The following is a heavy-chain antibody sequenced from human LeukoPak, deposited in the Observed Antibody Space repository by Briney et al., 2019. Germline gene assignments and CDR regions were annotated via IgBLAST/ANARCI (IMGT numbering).Heavy chain of an antibody. J-gene: IGHJ4*02. V-gene: IGHV4-4*02. D-gene: IGHD6-6*01. CDR3: ASHRIPTRPRFDY. Sequence: SETLSLTCAVSGGSINRSNWWSWVRQPPGKGLEWIGEIYHSGSTNYNPSLKSRVSISVDASKNQFSLKLNSMTAADTAVYYCASHRIPTRPRFDYWGQGTLVTVSS. CDR2: IYHSGST. CDR1: GGSINRSNW.